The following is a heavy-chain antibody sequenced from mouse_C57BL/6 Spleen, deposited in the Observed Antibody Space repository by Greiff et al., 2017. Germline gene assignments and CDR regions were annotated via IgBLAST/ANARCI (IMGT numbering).Heavy chain of an antibody. CDR2: IDPEDGET. CDR3: ARNYGSRTWFAY. CDR1: GFNIKDYS. J-gene: IGHJ3*01. Sequence: EVQLQQSGAELVKPGASVKLSCTASGFNIKDYSMHWVKQRAEQGLEWIGRIDPEDGETKYAPNFPGKATITASTSSNTAYLQLSSHTSEDSAVYYCARNYGSRTWFAYWGQGTLVTVSA. V-gene: IGHV14-2*01. D-gene: IGHD1-1*01.